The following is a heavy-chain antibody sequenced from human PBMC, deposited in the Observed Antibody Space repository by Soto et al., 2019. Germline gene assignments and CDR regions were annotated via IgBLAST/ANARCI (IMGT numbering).Heavy chain of an antibody. CDR1: GFSITGNREG. D-gene: IGHD2-2*01. CDR2: IYWADDK. V-gene: IGHV2-5*02. CDR3: AHGYVQLLATFHYFDS. Sequence: QIALKESGPTLVKPTQTLTLTCTFSGFSITGNREGVGWIRQPPGKALEWLALIYWADDKRYSPSLRNRLTITLDNSKDQVILTMTDMGPADTATYYCAHGYVQLLATFHYFDSWGQGTQVTVSS. J-gene: IGHJ4*02.